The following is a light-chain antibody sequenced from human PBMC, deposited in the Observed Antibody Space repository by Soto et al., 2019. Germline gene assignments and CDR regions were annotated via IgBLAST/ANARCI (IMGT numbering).Light chain of an antibody. V-gene: IGLV2-14*03. CDR1: SNDVGAHNY. CDR3: SSYADSRTI. Sequence: QSALTQPASVSGSPGQSITVSCTGTSNDVGAHNYVSWYQQYPGKAPKLIIYDVSFRPSGVSDRFSGSKSGITASLSISGLQAEDEADYFYSSYADSRTIFGGGTKLTVL. J-gene: IGLJ2*01. CDR2: DVS.